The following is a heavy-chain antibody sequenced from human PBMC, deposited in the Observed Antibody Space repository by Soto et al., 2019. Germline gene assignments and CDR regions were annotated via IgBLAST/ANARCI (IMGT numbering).Heavy chain of an antibody. CDR3: ARARGIAAAGLPSDP. D-gene: IGHD6-13*01. CDR1: GFTFSSYS. CDR2: ISSSSSYI. Sequence: GSLRLSCAASGFTFSSYSMNWVRQAPGKGLEWVSSISSSSSYIYYADSVKGRFTISRDNAKNSLCLQMNSLRAEDTAVYYCARARGIAAAGLPSDPWGQGTLVTVSS. J-gene: IGHJ5*02. V-gene: IGHV3-21*01.